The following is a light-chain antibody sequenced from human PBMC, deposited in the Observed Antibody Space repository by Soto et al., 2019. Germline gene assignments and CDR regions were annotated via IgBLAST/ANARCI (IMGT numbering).Light chain of an antibody. CDR1: QSVSRR. Sequence: DIQMTQSPSTLSASVGDRITITCRASQSVSRRLAWFQQKPGKAPKLLIYDASSLESGVPSRVSGRGSGTEFTLTTSSLQPDDCATYYCHTYNSYSLHTFGQGTKLESK. J-gene: IGKJ2*01. CDR3: HTYNSYSLHT. CDR2: DAS. V-gene: IGKV1-5*01.